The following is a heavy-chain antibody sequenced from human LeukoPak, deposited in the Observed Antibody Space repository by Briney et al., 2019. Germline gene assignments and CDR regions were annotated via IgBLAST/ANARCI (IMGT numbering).Heavy chain of an antibody. D-gene: IGHD3-22*01. CDR3: ARSYYYDSSHTVDY. J-gene: IGHJ4*02. V-gene: IGHV3-30*03. CDR1: GFTFSSYN. Sequence: GGSLRLSCAASGFTFSSYNMNWVRQAPGKGLEWVAVISYDGSNKYYADSVKGRFTISRDNSKNTLYLQMNSLRAEDTAVYYCARSYYYDSSHTVDYWGQGTLVTVSS. CDR2: ISYDGSNK.